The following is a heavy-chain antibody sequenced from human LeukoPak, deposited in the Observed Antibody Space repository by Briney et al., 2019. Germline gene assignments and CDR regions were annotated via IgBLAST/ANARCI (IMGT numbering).Heavy chain of an antibody. V-gene: IGHV4-61*02. J-gene: IGHJ4*02. Sequence: PSETLSLTCTVSGGSISSGSYYWSWLRQPAGQGLDWIVRIYTSASTNYNPSLKSRVTISVDTSKNQLSLKLSSVTAADTAVYYCATEGVGGSTYDYWGQGTLVTVSS. D-gene: IGHD1-26*01. CDR3: ATEGVGGSTYDY. CDR1: GGSISSGSYY. CDR2: IYTSAST.